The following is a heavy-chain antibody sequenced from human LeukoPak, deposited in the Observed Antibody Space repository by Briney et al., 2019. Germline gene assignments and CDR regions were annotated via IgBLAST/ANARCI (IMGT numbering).Heavy chain of an antibody. V-gene: IGHV3-7*01. J-gene: IGHJ4*02. CDR1: GFTFSSYW. Sequence: GGSLRLSCVASGFTFSSYWMSWVRQAPGKGLEWVANIKQDGSEKYYVDSVKGRFTISRDNAKNSLYLQMNSLRAEDTAVYYCATDGGPGYSSSWYLYWGQGTLVTVSS. CDR2: IKQDGSEK. CDR3: ATDGGPGYSSSWYLY. D-gene: IGHD6-13*01.